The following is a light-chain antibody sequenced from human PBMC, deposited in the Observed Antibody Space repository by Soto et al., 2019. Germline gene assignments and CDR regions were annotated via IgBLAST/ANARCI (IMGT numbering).Light chain of an antibody. CDR3: QQGNRFPPT. V-gene: IGKV1-12*01. CDR1: QDISSW. CDR2: PAS. Sequence: DIQMTQSPSSVAASVGDRVTITCRASQDISSWLAWYQQKPGIAARVLIYPASTLQSGVPSRFSGFGSGTDFTLTFSGLQPEDFATYFCQQGNRFPPTFGQGTRLEVK. J-gene: IGKJ5*01.